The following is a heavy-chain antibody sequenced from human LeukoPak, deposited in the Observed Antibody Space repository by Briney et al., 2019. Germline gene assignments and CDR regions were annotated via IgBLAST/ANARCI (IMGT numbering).Heavy chain of an antibody. CDR2: ISGSGGST. CDR3: AKGGDTAMIRFTYYDY. Sequence: GGSLRLSCAASGFTFSSYAMSWVRQAPGKGLEWVSAISGSGGSTYYADSVKGRFTISGDNSKNTLYLQMSSLRAEDTAVYYCAKGGDTAMIRFTYYDYWGQGTLVTVSS. CDR1: GFTFSSYA. V-gene: IGHV3-23*01. J-gene: IGHJ4*02. D-gene: IGHD5-18*01.